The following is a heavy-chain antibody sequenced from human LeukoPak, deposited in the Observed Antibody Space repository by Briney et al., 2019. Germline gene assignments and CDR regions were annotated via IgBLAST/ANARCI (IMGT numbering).Heavy chain of an antibody. D-gene: IGHD5-18*01. J-gene: IGHJ4*02. CDR1: GFTFSSYS. CDR3: ARSYTAMVMVDY. CDR2: ISSSSSYI. V-gene: IGHV3-21*01. Sequence: PGGSLRLSCAASGFTFSSYSMNWVRQAPGKGLEWVSSISSSSSYIYYADSVKGRFTISRDNAKSSLYLQMNSLRAEDTAVYYCARSYTAMVMVDYWGQGTLVTVSS.